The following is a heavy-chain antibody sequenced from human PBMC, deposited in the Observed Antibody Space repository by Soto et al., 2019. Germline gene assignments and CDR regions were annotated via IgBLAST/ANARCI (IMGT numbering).Heavy chain of an antibody. J-gene: IGHJ6*02. CDR1: GGTFSSYT. CDR2: IIANNGNT. D-gene: IGHD6-13*01. CDR3: ARAEYSSSWYGAGDV. Sequence: SSVKVSCKASGGTFSSYTISWVRQAPGQGLEWMGWIIANNGNTNYAQKLQGRVTMTTDTSTSTAYMELRSLRSDDTAVYYCARAEYSSSWYGAGDVWGQGTTVTVSS. V-gene: IGHV1-18*01.